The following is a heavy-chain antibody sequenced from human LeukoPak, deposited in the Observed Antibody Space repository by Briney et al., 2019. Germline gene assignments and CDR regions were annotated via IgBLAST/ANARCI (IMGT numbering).Heavy chain of an antibody. D-gene: IGHD6-13*01. CDR3: ARSHSSSWSEPYYYGMDV. J-gene: IGHJ6*02. CDR2: INPNSGGT. CDR1: GYTFTGYY. Sequence: ASVKVSCKASGYTFTGYYMHWVRQAPGQGLEWMGWINPNSGGTNYAQKFQGWVTMTRDTSISTAYMELSRLRSDDTAVYYCARSHSSSWSEPYYYGMDVWGQGTTVTVSS. V-gene: IGHV1-2*04.